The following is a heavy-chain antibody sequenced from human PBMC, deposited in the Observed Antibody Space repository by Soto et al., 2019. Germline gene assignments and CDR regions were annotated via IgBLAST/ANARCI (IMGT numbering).Heavy chain of an antibody. CDR2: ISYDAKRE. CDR1: SVTFSNSG. CDR3: ARDRHFYDSNGDLAFDM. J-gene: IGHJ3*02. D-gene: IGHD3-22*01. Sequence: QVQLVESGGGVVHHGGSLRLSCAASSVTFSNSGIHWVRQAPGKGLEWLAVISYDAKREYFADSVRGRFTVSRDNSGDTLYLQMNTLRPEDTAVYYCARDRHFYDSNGDLAFDMWGQGTMVTVSS. V-gene: IGHV3-30*03.